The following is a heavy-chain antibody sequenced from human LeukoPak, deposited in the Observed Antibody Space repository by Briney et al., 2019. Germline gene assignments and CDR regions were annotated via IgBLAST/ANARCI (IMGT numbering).Heavy chain of an antibody. CDR2: IYYSGST. J-gene: IGHJ5*02. D-gene: IGHD6-19*01. Sequence: KPSETLSLTCTVSGGSISSYYWSWIRQPPGKGLEWIGYIYYSGSTNYKPSLKSRVTISVDTSKNQFSLKLSSVTAADTAVYYCVRGRYSSGWFKDKNWFDPWGQGIPVTVSS. CDR3: VRGRYSSGWFKDKNWFDP. CDR1: GGSISSYY. V-gene: IGHV4-59*12.